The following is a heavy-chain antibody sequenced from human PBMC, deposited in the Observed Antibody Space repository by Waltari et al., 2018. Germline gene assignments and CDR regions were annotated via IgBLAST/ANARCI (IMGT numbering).Heavy chain of an antibody. CDR3: ARDRIYRDYYDSSGYNNWFDP. V-gene: IGHV4-4*07. D-gene: IGHD3-22*01. J-gene: IGHJ5*02. Sequence: QVQLQESGPGLVKPSETLSLTCTVSGGSISSYYWSWIRQPAGKGLAWIGRIYTSGSTNYNPSLKSRVTMSVDTSKNQFSLKLSSVTAADTAVYYCARDRIYRDYYDSSGYNNWFDPWGQGTLVTVSS. CDR1: GGSISSYY. CDR2: IYTSGST.